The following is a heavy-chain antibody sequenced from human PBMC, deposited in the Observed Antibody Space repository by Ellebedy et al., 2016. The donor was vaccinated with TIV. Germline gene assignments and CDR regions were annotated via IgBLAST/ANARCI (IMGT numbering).Heavy chain of an antibody. D-gene: IGHD2-15*01. Sequence: SETLSLTCTVSGYSISSGYYWGWIRQPPGKGLEWIGIIYHSGNTYYNPSLKSRVTISVDTSKNQFSLKLSSVTAADTAVYYCARSSWVNWFDPWGQGTLVTVSS. CDR1: GYSISSGYY. J-gene: IGHJ5*02. CDR2: IYHSGNT. V-gene: IGHV4-38-2*02. CDR3: ARSSWVNWFDP.